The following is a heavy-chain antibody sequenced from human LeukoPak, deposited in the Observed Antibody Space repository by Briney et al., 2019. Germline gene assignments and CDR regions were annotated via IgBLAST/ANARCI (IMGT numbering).Heavy chain of an antibody. CDR1: GDSFSSYP. CDR2: IIPIFGSP. CDR3: ARDHTSFWSGYYPNWFDP. D-gene: IGHD3-3*01. Sequence: GASVKVSCKASGDSFSSYPINWVRQAPGQGLEWMGGIIPIFGSPNYAHKFRGRVTMTADRSANTAYMELSSLQIDDTAVYYCARDHTSFWSGYYPNWFDPWGQGTLVTVSS. V-gene: IGHV1-69*06. J-gene: IGHJ5*02.